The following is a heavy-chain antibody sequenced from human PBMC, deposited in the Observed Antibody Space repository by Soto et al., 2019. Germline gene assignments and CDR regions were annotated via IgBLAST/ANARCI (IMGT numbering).Heavy chain of an antibody. Sequence: VASVKVSCKASGGTFSSYAISWVRQAPGQGLEWMGGIIPIFGTANYAQKFQGRVTITADESTSTAYMELSSLRSEDTAVYYCARDPQGLRWSPPDAFDIWGQGTMVTVSS. V-gene: IGHV1-69*13. CDR1: GGTFSSYA. J-gene: IGHJ3*02. CDR2: IIPIFGTA. CDR3: ARDPQGLRWSPPDAFDI. D-gene: IGHD4-17*01.